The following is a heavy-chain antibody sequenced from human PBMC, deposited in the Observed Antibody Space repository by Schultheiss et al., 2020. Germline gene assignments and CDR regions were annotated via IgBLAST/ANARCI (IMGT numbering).Heavy chain of an antibody. CDR1: GGSVSSGSYY. J-gene: IGHJ4*02. Sequence: SETLSLTCTVSGGSVSSGSYYWSWIRQPPGKGLEWIGSIYYSGSTYYNPSLKSRVTISVDTSKNQLSLKLSSVTAADTAVYYCTRGRWLQLGGDYWGQGTLVTVSS. CDR2: IYYSGST. CDR3: TRGRWLQLGGDY. D-gene: IGHD5-24*01. V-gene: IGHV4-39*01.